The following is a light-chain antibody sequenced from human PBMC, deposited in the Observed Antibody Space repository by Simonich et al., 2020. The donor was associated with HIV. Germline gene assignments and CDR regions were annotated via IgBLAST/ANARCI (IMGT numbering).Light chain of an antibody. J-gene: IGKJ1*01. Sequence: AIWMTQSPSLLPASTGDRVTISLRVSQGISSYLARYQQKPWKAPELLIYAASTLQIGVPARFCGSGSGTDFTLTISCLQSEDFATYYCQQYYSFPRTFGQGTKVEIK. CDR3: QQYYSFPRT. V-gene: IGKV1D-8*02. CDR1: QGISSY. CDR2: AAS.